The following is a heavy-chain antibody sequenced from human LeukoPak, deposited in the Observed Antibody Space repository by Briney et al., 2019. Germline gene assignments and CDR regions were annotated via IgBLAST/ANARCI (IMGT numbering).Heavy chain of an antibody. Sequence: GGSLRLSCAASGFTFSSYSTNWVRQAPGKGLEWVSSISSSSSYIYYADSVKGRFTISRDNAKNSLYLQMNSLRAEDTAVYYCARSPVVGDPNWFDPWGQGTLVTVSS. J-gene: IGHJ5*02. CDR2: ISSSSSYI. CDR1: GFTFSSYS. CDR3: ARSPVVGDPNWFDP. D-gene: IGHD2-21*01. V-gene: IGHV3-21*01.